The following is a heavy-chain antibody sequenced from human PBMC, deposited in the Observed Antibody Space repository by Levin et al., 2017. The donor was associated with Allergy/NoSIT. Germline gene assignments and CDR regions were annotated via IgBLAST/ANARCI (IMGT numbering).Heavy chain of an antibody. CDR3: VSSWFDWNSHYYHYYMDA. CDR2: IFHSGTT. J-gene: IGHJ6*03. D-gene: IGHD3-9*01. CDR1: GYSISSGYY. Sequence: SQTLSLTCDVSGYSISSGYYWGWIRQSPGKGLEWIGSIFHSGTTYYNPSLKSRVTISVDTSKNQFSLKLTSLTAADTAVYYCVSSWFDWNSHYYHYYMDAWGKGTTVTVSS. V-gene: IGHV4-38-2*01.